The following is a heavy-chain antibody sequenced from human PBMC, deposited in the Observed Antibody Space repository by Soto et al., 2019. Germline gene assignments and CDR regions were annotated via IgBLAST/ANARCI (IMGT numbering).Heavy chain of an antibody. Sequence: PSETLSLTCTVSGGSISSYYWSWIRQPPGKGLEWIGYIYYSGSTNYNPSLKSRVTISVDTSKNQFSLKLSSVTAADTAVYYCARSYYDFWSGYSPHYYMDVWGKGTTVTV. J-gene: IGHJ6*03. CDR2: IYYSGST. D-gene: IGHD3-3*01. CDR3: ARSYYDFWSGYSPHYYMDV. V-gene: IGHV4-59*08. CDR1: GGSISSYY.